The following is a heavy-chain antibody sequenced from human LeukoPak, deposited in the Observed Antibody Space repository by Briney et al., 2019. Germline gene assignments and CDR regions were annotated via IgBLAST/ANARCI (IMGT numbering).Heavy chain of an antibody. CDR1: GFTFNSYA. CDR2: IIGSAVNT. CDR3: AKYTSGTSYRGLDQ. J-gene: IGHJ4*02. V-gene: IGHV3-23*01. Sequence: GGSLRLSCAASGFTFNSYAMSWVRQAPEKGLEWVSTIIGSAVNTYYADSVKGRFTISRDDSKNTVYLQMNSLRAEDTAVYSCAKYTSGTSYRGLDQWGQGTLVTVSS. D-gene: IGHD3-10*01.